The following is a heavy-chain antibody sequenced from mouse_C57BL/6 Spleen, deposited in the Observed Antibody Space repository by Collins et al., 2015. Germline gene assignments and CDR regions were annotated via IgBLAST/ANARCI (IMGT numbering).Heavy chain of an antibody. Sequence: QVQLQQSGAELVRPGASVTLSCKASGYTFTDYEMHWVKQTPVHGLEWIGAIDPETGGTAYNQKFKGKAILTADKSSSTAYMQFSSLTSEDSAIYFCARGTSVVYFDYWGQGTTLTVSS. CDR1: GYTFTDYE. CDR2: IDPETGGT. D-gene: IGHD1-1*01. CDR3: ARGTSVVYFDY. V-gene: IGHV1-15*01. J-gene: IGHJ2*01.